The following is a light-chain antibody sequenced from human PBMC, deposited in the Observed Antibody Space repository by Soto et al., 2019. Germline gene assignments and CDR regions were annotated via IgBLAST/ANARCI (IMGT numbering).Light chain of an antibody. J-gene: IGLJ3*02. CDR3: SSYSSSSTRV. V-gene: IGLV2-14*01. CDR1: SSDFGDHKS. CDR2: EVS. Sequence: QSALTQAASVSGSPGQSITISCTGASSDFGDHKSVSWYQHHPGKAPKLIIYEVSNRPSGVSNRFSGSKSGNTASLTISGLQAEDEADYYCSSYSSSSTRVFGGGTKVTVL.